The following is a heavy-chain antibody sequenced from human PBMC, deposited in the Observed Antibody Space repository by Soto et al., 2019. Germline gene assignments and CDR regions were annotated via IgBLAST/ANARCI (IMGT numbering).Heavy chain of an antibody. Sequence: QVQLQESGPGLVKPSQTLSLTCTVSGASMRSGGYYWTWIRQAPGKGLEWIGYIYYSGSTYYNPSLESRVAISLDTSRSQFSLTLHSVTAADTAIYYCARDRHNNCFDPWGQGTLVTVSS. D-gene: IGHD6-6*01. V-gene: IGHV4-31*03. CDR3: ARDRHNNCFDP. CDR2: IYYSGST. CDR1: GASMRSGGYY. J-gene: IGHJ5*02.